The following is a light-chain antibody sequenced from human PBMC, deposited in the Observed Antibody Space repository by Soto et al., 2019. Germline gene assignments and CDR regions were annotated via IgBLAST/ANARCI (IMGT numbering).Light chain of an antibody. CDR1: QGIGSY. J-gene: IGKJ4*01. CDR2: GAS. Sequence: DFPLTQSPSFLSASVGDRVTITCRASQGIGSYLGWYQQAPGKAPKLLIYGASTLQSGVPSRFSGSGSGTEFTLTISSRQPEDFATYYCQQLTTYPDFGGGTKVEI. V-gene: IGKV1-9*01. CDR3: QQLTTYPD.